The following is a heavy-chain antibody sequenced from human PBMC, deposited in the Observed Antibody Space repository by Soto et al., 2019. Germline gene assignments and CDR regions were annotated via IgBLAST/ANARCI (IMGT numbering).Heavy chain of an antibody. CDR1: GGSFSGYY. V-gene: IGHV4-34*01. Sequence: SETLSLTCAVYGGSFSGYYWSWIRQPPGKGLEWIGEINHSGSTNYNPSLKSRVTISVDTSKNQFSLKLSSVTAADTAVYYCARCLRYRTVPGIAVADLSVWGQGTLVTVSS. D-gene: IGHD6-19*01. CDR3: ARCLRYRTVPGIAVADLSV. CDR2: INHSGST. J-gene: IGHJ4*02.